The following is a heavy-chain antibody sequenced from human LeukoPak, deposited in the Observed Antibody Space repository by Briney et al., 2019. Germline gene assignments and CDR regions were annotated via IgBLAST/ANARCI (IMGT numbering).Heavy chain of an antibody. J-gene: IGHJ6*02. CDR1: GFTFSSYN. V-gene: IGHV3-48*01. Sequence: GGSLRLSCTASGFTFSSYNMNWVRQAPGKGLEWVSYISSSSSTIYYADSVKGRFTISRDNAKNSLYLQMNSLRAEDTAVYYCAREEEYGMDVWGQGTTVTVSS. CDR3: AREEEYGMDV. CDR2: ISSSSSTI.